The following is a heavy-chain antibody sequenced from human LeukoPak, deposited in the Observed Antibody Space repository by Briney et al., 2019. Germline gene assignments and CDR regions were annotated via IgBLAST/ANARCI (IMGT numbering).Heavy chain of an antibody. V-gene: IGHV1-18*01. CDR2: ISAYNGNT. CDR1: GYTFTSYG. CDR3: AIDELPPGYVDY. Sequence: ASVKVSCKASGYTFTSYGISGVRQAPGQGLEGMGWISAYNGNTNYAQKLQGRVTITTNTSTSTAYMELRSLRSDDTAVYYCAIDELPPGYVDYWGQGTLVNVS. J-gene: IGHJ4*02. D-gene: IGHD2-15*01.